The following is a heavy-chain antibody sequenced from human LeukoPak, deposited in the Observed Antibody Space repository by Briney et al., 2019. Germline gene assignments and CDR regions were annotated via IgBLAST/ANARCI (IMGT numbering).Heavy chain of an antibody. CDR1: GYTFTSYN. V-gene: IGHV1-46*01. CDR2: INPSDGTT. CDR3: TRGDQLERRPDY. D-gene: IGHD1-1*01. J-gene: IGHJ4*02. Sequence: ASVKVSCKASGYTFTSYNMHWVRQAPGQGLEWMGVINPSDGTTSDAQKFKGRITMTRDMSTSTVYMELSSLRSEDTAVYYCTRGDQLERRPDYWGQGTLVSVSS.